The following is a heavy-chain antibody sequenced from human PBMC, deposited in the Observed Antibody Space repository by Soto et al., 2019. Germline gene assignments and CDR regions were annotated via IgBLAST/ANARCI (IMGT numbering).Heavy chain of an antibody. CDR1: GFTFDDYA. J-gene: IGHJ4*02. CDR3: AKDTEYSSSSSLDY. D-gene: IGHD6-6*01. CDR2: ISWNSGSI. Sequence: DVQPVESGGGLVQPGRSLRLSCAASGFTFDDYAMHWVRQAPGKGLEWVSGISWNSGSIGYADSVKGRFTISRDNAKNSLYLQMNSLRAEDTALYYCAKDTEYSSSSSLDYWGQGTLVTVSS. V-gene: IGHV3-9*01.